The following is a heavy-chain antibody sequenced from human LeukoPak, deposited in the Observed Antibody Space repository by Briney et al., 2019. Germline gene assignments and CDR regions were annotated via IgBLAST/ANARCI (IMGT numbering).Heavy chain of an antibody. D-gene: IGHD3-22*01. CDR3: AKDPHYDSSAPMADY. CDR1: GFTFSSYA. V-gene: IGHV3-23*01. Sequence: GGSLRLSCAASGFTFSSYAMSWVRQAPGKGLEWVSAISGGGGSTYYADSVKGRFTISRDNSKNTLYLQMNSLRAEDTAVYYCAKDPHYDSSAPMADYWGQGTLVTVSS. CDR2: ISGGGGST. J-gene: IGHJ4*02.